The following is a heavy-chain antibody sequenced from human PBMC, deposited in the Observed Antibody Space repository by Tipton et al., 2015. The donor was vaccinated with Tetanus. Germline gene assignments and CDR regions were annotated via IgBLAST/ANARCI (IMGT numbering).Heavy chain of an antibody. Sequence: TLSLTCTVSGGSVSSGSYYWSWIRQPPGKGLEWIGYIYYSGSTNYNPSLKSRVTISVDTSKNQFSLKLSSVTAADTAVYYCARDRDDSSGYFYWYFDLWGRGTLVTVSS. CDR1: GGSVSSGSYY. D-gene: IGHD3-22*01. CDR2: IYYSGST. CDR3: ARDRDDSSGYFYWYFDL. V-gene: IGHV4-61*01. J-gene: IGHJ2*01.